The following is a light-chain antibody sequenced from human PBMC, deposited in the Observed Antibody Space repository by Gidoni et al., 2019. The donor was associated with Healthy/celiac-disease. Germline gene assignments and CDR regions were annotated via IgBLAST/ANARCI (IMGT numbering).Light chain of an antibody. CDR3: QKYNSASWT. CDR2: AAS. Sequence: IQMTQSPSSLPASVGDRVTLTRRASQSISNYLAWYQQKPGKVPKLLIYAASTLQSGVPSRFSGSGSGTDFTLTISSLQPEDVATYYCQKYNSASWTFGQGTKVEIK. V-gene: IGKV1-27*01. CDR1: QSISNY. J-gene: IGKJ1*01.